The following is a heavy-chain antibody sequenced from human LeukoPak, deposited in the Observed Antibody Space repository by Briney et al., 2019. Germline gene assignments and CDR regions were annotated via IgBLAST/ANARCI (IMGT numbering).Heavy chain of an antibody. CDR1: GVIFSSYA. CDR3: AKDPHSSGWYVHFYFDF. J-gene: IGHJ4*02. D-gene: IGHD6-19*01. V-gene: IGHV3-23*01. Sequence: GGSLRLSCAASGVIFSSYAMSWVRQSPGKGLEWVSAISGSGDITYYADSVKGRFTVSRDNSKNTLFLQMNSLRAEDTAVYYCAKDPHSSGWYVHFYFDFWGQGTPVTVSS. CDR2: ISGSGDIT.